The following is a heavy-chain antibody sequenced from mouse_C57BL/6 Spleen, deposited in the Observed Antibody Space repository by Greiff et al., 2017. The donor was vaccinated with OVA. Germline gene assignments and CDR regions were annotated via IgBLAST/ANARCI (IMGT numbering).Heavy chain of an antibody. V-gene: IGHV1-26*01. CDR3: ARSRVTTKGFAY. D-gene: IGHD2-2*01. CDR2: INPNNGGT. Sequence: EVQLQQSGPELVKPGASVKISCKASGYTFTDYYMNWVKQSHGKSLEWIGDINPNNGGTSYNQKFKGKATLTVDKSSSTAYMEIRSLTSEDSAVYYCARSRVTTKGFAYWGQGTLVTVSA. CDR1: GYTFTDYY. J-gene: IGHJ3*01.